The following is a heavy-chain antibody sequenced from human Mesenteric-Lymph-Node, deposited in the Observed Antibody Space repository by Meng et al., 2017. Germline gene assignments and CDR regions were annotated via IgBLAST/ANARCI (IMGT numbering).Heavy chain of an antibody. J-gene: IGHJ4*02. Sequence: GESLKISCAASGFTFGTYWMNWVRQPPGKGLVWVSRIKNDGSNTNYADSVKGRFTISRDNSKNTLYLQMNSLRAEDTAVYYCTTDFTMMVYWGQGTLVTVSS. CDR2: IKNDGSNT. CDR3: TTDFTMMVY. D-gene: IGHD3-22*01. V-gene: IGHV3-74*01. CDR1: GFTFGTYW.